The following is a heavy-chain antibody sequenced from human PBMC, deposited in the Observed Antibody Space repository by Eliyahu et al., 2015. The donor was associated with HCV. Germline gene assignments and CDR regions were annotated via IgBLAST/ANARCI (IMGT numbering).Heavy chain of an antibody. CDR2: LDTTSTYI. V-gene: IGHV3-21*01. CDR3: ARSLGYCSGGICYVYDY. J-gene: IGHJ4*02. CDR1: GFSFSGYT. D-gene: IGHD2-15*01. Sequence: EVQLVESGGGLVKPGGSLRLSCAASGFSFSGYTMSWVRQPPGKGLEWVASLDTTSTYIYHADSVKGRFTISRDNARDSLYLQMNSLRAEDTAVYYCARSLGYCSGGICYVYDYWGQGTLVTVSS.